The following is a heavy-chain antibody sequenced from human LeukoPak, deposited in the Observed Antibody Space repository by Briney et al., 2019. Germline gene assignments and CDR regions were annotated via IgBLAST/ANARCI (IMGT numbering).Heavy chain of an antibody. V-gene: IGHV3-33*01. CDR2: IWYDGSNK. J-gene: IGHJ4*02. D-gene: IGHD4-17*01. Sequence: GRSLRLSCAASGFTFSSYGMHLVRQAPGKGLEWVAVIWYDGSNKYYADSVKGRFTISRDNSKNTLYLQMNSLRAEDTAVYYCARGDYASFDYWGQGTLVTVSS. CDR3: ARGDYASFDY. CDR1: GFTFSSYG.